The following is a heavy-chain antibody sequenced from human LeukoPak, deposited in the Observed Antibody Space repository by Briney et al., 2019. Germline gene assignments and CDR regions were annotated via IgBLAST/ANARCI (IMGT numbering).Heavy chain of an antibody. CDR1: GGSISSYY. CDR3: ARAPPIMITFGGVIVMSYFDY. J-gene: IGHJ4*02. D-gene: IGHD3-16*02. Sequence: SETVSLTCTVSGGSISSYYWSWIRQPAGKGLEWIGRIYTGGSTNYNPSLKSRVTMSVDTSKNQFSLKLSSVTAADTAVYYCARAPPIMITFGGVIVMSYFDYWGQGTLVTVSS. CDR2: IYTGGST. V-gene: IGHV4-4*07.